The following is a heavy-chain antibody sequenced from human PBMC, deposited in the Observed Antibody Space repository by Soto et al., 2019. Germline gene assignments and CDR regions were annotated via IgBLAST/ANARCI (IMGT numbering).Heavy chain of an antibody. Sequence: PGGSLRLSCTASGFTFSSHAMSWVRQAPGKGLEWVSAFSGGGGITYYTDSVKGRFTISRDNSKSTLYLHMNSLRAEDTAIYYCAKSPSYCGGNCYSTFDYWGLGT. CDR2: FSGGGGIT. CDR3: AKSPSYCGGNCYSTFDY. CDR1: GFTFSSHA. D-gene: IGHD2-21*02. J-gene: IGHJ4*02. V-gene: IGHV3-23*01.